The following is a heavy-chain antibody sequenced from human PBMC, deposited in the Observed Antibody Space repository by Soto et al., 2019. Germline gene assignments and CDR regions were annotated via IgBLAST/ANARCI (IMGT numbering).Heavy chain of an antibody. D-gene: IGHD2-2*01. CDR1: GGSVSSGSYY. CDR2: IYYSGST. CDR3: ARDRQRGRPFVPAATHYYYYGMDV. J-gene: IGHJ6*02. V-gene: IGHV4-61*01. Sequence: PSETLSLTCTVSGGSVSSGSYYWSWIRQPPGKGLEWIGYIYYSGSTNYNPSLKSRVTISVDTSKNQFSLKLSSVTAADTAVYYCARDRQRGRPFVPAATHYYYYGMDVWGQGTTVTVSS.